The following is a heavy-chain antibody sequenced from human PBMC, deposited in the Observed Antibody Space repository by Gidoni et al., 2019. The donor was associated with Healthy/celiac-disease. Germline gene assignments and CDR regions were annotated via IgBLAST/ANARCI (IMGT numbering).Heavy chain of an antibody. CDR2: ISGSGGST. D-gene: IGHD3-22*01. V-gene: IGHV3-23*01. CDR3: AKAPTYYYDRDWFDP. CDR1: GFTFRSYA. Sequence: EVQLLESGGGLVPPGGSLRLSCAASGFTFRSYAMSWVRQAPGKGLGWVSAISGSGGSTYYADSVKGRFTISRDNSKNTLYLQMNSLRAEDTAVYYCAKAPTYYYDRDWFDPWGQGTLVTVSS. J-gene: IGHJ5*02.